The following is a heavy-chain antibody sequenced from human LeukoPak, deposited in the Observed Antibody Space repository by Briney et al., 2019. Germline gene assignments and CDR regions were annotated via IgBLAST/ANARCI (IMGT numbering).Heavy chain of an antibody. CDR1: GGSISTYY. CDR3: ARAPRGESDAASGFYGMVV. Sequence: SETLSLTCRVSGGSISTYYWTWIRQTPGKGLEGIGYSHYSGSTKYNPSLKSRVTISVDTSKNQFSLRLNSVTAADTAIYYCARAPRGESDAASGFYGMVVWGQGTTVTVSS. J-gene: IGHJ6*02. V-gene: IGHV4-59*01. CDR2: SHYSGST. D-gene: IGHD3-22*01.